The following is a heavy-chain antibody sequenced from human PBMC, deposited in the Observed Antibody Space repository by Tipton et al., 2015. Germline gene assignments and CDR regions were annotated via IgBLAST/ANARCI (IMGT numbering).Heavy chain of an antibody. D-gene: IGHD3-10*01. J-gene: IGHJ6*02. CDR3: ARFRYYGSESERGYFHGLDV. V-gene: IGHV4-59*11. CDR1: GYFISSGHF. CDR2: IYYTGST. Sequence: TLSLTCAVSGYFISSGHFWGWVRQTPGKGLECIGYIYYTGSTHYNPSLKSRVTISVDTSKSQFFLKLSSVTAADTAVYYCARFRYYGSESERGYFHGLDVWGQGTTVTVSS.